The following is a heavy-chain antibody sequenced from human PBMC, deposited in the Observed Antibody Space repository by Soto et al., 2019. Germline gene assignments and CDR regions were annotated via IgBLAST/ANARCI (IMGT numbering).Heavy chain of an antibody. V-gene: IGHV4-4*02. Sequence: PSETLSLTCDVSGGSITNDNWWSWVRQPPGEGLEWIGEIHHFGRTTYNPSLKSRVSMSVDTSKNQFFLKLNSVTAADTAVYYCTKNSAYALDYWGQGTLVTVSP. CDR1: GGSITNDNW. CDR2: IHHFGRT. D-gene: IGHD5-12*01. CDR3: TKNSAYALDY. J-gene: IGHJ4*02.